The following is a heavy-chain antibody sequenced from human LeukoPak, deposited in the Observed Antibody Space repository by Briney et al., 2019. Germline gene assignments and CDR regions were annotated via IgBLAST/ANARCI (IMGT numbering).Heavy chain of an antibody. J-gene: IGHJ5*02. V-gene: IGHV1-69*13. Sequence: SVKVSCKASGGTFSSYAISWVRQAPGQGLEWMGGIIPIFGTANYAQKFQGRVAITADESTSTAYMELSSLRSEDTAVYYCARELTTVTTNWFDPWGQGTLVTVPS. D-gene: IGHD4-11*01. CDR3: ARELTTVTTNWFDP. CDR1: GGTFSSYA. CDR2: IIPIFGTA.